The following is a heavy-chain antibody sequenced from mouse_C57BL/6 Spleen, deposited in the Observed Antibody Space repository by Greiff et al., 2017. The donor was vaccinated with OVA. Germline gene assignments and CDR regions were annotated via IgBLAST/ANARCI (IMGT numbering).Heavy chain of an antibody. Sequence: QVQLQQPGAELVMPGASVKLSCKASGYTFTSYWMHWVKQRPGQGLEWIGEIDPSDSYTNYTQKFKGKSTLTVDKSSSTAYMQLSSLTSEDSAVYYCARKGALTGTNDYWGQGTTLTVSS. D-gene: IGHD4-1*01. CDR3: ARKGALTGTNDY. CDR1: GYTFTSYW. J-gene: IGHJ2*01. V-gene: IGHV1-69*01. CDR2: IDPSDSYT.